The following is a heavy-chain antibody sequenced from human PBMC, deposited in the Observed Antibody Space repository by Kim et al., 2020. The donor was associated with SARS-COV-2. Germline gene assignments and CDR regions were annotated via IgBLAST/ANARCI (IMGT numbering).Heavy chain of an antibody. Sequence: SVKGRFTISRDNAKNSLYLQMNSLRAEDTAVYYCARVGGGYCGGDCYSDYWGQGTLVTVSS. V-gene: IGHV3-21*01. CDR3: ARVGGGYCGGDCYSDY. D-gene: IGHD2-21*02. J-gene: IGHJ4*02.